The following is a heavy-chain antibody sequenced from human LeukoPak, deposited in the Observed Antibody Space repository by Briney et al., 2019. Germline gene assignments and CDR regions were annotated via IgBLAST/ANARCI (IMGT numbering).Heavy chain of an antibody. D-gene: IGHD1-26*01. V-gene: IGHV1-2*02. CDR3: ARDGTRDIVGVNWFDP. Sequence: GASVKVSCKASGYTFTGHYMHWVRQAPGQGPEWMGWMKPDTADANYAQKFQGRVTFTRDASIGTAYMELRSLRSDDTAVYYCARDGTRDIVGVNWFDPWGQGTLVTVSS. CDR1: GYTFTGHY. CDR2: MKPDTADA. J-gene: IGHJ5*02.